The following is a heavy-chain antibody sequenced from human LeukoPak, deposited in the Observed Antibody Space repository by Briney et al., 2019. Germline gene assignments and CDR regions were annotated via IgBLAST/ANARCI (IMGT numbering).Heavy chain of an antibody. CDR2: ISSSGDTI. CDR1: GFTFSSYE. Sequence: GGSLRLSCAASGFTFSSYEMNWVRQAPGKGLEWISYISSSGDTIYYADSVKGRFTISRDNAKNSLFLQMSSLRAEDTAIYYWAVEYHDDSSGDYWGQGTLVNVSS. D-gene: IGHD3-22*01. CDR3: AVEYHDDSSGDY. J-gene: IGHJ4*02. V-gene: IGHV3-48*03.